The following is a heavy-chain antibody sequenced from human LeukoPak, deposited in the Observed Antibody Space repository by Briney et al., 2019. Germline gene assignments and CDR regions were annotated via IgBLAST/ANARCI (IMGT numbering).Heavy chain of an antibody. CDR2: IFYSGDT. V-gene: IGHV4-39*07. D-gene: IGHD3-3*01. CDR3: AREAPGATIFGVVYSPGGYYYMDV. CDR1: GDSISSSSYY. J-gene: IGHJ6*03. Sequence: KSSETLSLTCTVSGDSISSSSYYWGWIRQPPGKGLEWIGTIFYSGDTYYNPSLKSRITISVDTSKNQFSLKLSSVTAADTAVYYCAREAPGATIFGVVYSPGGYYYMDVWGKGTTVTVSS.